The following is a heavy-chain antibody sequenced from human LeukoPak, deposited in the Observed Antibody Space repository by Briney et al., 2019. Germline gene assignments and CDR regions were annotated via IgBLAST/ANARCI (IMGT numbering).Heavy chain of an antibody. V-gene: IGHV4-39*01. Sequence: SVTLSLTCTVSGGSISSSSYYWGCIRQPPGNGLEWIGSIYYSGSTYYNPSLKSRVTISVDTSKNQFSLKLSSVTGADTAVYYCARQAAVQLWFSGFDYWGQGTLVTVSS. J-gene: IGHJ4*02. D-gene: IGHD5-18*01. CDR1: GGSISSSSYY. CDR3: ARQAAVQLWFSGFDY. CDR2: IYYSGST.